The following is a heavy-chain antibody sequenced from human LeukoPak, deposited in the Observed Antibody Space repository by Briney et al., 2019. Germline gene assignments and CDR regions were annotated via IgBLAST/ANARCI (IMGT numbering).Heavy chain of an antibody. CDR1: GFTFSSYA. V-gene: IGHV3-23*01. D-gene: IGHD2-21*02. CDR3: VRSNCGGDCYHY. CDR2: ISASGYSI. Sequence: PGGSLRLSCAASGFTFSSYAMSWVRQFPGKGLECVSAISASGYSIYYTDSVRGRFTISRDNPKNSLYLKINSVRAEDTSVYHCVRSNCGGDCYHYWGQGTLLTVYS. J-gene: IGHJ4*02.